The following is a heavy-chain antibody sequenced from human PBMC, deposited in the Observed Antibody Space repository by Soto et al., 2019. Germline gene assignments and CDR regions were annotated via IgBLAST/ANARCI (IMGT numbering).Heavy chain of an antibody. J-gene: IGHJ5*02. Sequence: SETLSLTCTVSGGSISSGAYYWSWIRQHPGKGLEWIGYIYYSGSTYYNPSLKSRVTISVDTSKNQFSLKLSSVTAADTAVYYCARYHQVLGYCSGGSCYSVPDTYNWFDPWGQGTLVTVSS. CDR1: GGSISSGAYY. CDR2: IYYSGST. D-gene: IGHD2-15*01. CDR3: ARYHQVLGYCSGGSCYSVPDTYNWFDP. V-gene: IGHV4-31*03.